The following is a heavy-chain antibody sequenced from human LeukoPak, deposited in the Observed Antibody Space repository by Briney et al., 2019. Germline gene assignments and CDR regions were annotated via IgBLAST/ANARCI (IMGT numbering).Heavy chain of an antibody. D-gene: IGHD3-22*01. CDR3: ARDYPSFYDSSGYYARRFDY. CDR1: GFTFSSYS. Sequence: GGSLRLSCAASGFTFSSYSMNWVRQAPGKGLEWVSYISSSSTTIYYADSVKGRFTISRDNAKNSLYLQMNSLRAEDTAVYYCARDYPSFYDSSGYYARRFDYWGQGTLVTVSS. J-gene: IGHJ4*02. V-gene: IGHV3-48*01. CDR2: ISSSSTTI.